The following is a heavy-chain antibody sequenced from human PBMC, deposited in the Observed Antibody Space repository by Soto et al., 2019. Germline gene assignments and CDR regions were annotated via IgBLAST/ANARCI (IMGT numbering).Heavy chain of an antibody. V-gene: IGHV1-8*01. Sequence: ASVKVSCKASGYTFTSYDINWVRQATGQGLEWMGWMNPNSGNTGYAQKFQGRVTMTRNTSISTAYMELSSLRSEDTAVYYCARETVTTVTNGVYYYYYYMDVWGKGTTVTVSS. D-gene: IGHD4-17*01. J-gene: IGHJ6*03. CDR1: GYTFTSYD. CDR2: MNPNSGNT. CDR3: ARETVTTVTNGVYYYYYYMDV.